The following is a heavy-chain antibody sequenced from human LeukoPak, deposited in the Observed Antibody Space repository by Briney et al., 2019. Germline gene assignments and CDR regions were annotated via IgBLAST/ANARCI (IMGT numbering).Heavy chain of an antibody. CDR2: IKQDGSEK. Sequence: GGSLRLSCAASGFTFSYYWMSWVRQAPGKGLEWVANIKQDGSEKYYVDSVKGRFTISRDNANDSLYLQMNSLRAEDTAVYYCARGTREPVWGQGTTVTVS. J-gene: IGHJ6*02. V-gene: IGHV3-7*05. CDR1: GFTFSYYW. D-gene: IGHD1-26*01. CDR3: ARGTREPV.